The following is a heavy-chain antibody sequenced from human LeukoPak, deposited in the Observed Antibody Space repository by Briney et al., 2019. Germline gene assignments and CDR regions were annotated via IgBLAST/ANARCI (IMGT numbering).Heavy chain of an antibody. CDR2: ISAYNGNT. D-gene: IGHD6-6*01. CDR1: GYTFTSYG. V-gene: IGHV1-18*01. CDR3: ARDRGRYSSSSWFDP. J-gene: IGHJ5*02. Sequence: ASVKGSCKASGYTFTSYGISWVRQAPGQGLEWMGWISAYNGNTNYAQKLQGRVTMTTDTSTNTAYMELRSLRSDDTAVYYCARDRGRYSSSSWFDPWGQGTLVTVSS.